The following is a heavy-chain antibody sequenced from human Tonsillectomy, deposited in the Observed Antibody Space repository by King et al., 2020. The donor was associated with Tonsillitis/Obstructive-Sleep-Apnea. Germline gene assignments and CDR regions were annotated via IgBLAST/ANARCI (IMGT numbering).Heavy chain of an antibody. CDR3: ARATYYDFWSGGPAFDI. V-gene: IGHV4-31*01. CDR2: IYYSGST. D-gene: IGHD3-3*01. CDR1: GGSISSGGYY. Sequence: QLQESGPGLVKPSQTLSLTCTVSGGSISSGGYYWSWIRQHPGKGLEWIGYIYYSGSTYYNPSLKSLVTISVDTSKNQFSLKLRSVTAADTAVYYCARATYYDFWSGGPAFDIWGQGTMVTVSS. J-gene: IGHJ3*02.